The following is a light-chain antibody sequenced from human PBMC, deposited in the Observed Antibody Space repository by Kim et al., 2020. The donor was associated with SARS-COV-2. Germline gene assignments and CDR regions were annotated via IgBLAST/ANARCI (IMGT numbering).Light chain of an antibody. CDR3: QQYSDLIT. CDR1: QDMSDY. J-gene: IGKJ4*01. Sequence: DIRMTQSPSSLSASVGDRVTITCQASQDMSDYLNWYQQRPGKAPKLLIYDASRLQIGVPSRFSGSGSGRRFTFTISNLQPEDFATYYGQQYSDLITFGGGTKVDIK. V-gene: IGKV1-33*01. CDR2: DAS.